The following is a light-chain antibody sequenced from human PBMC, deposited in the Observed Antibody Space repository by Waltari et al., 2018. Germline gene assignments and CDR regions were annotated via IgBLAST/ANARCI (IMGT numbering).Light chain of an antibody. J-gene: IGLJ2*01. CDR1: SLRRYY. V-gene: IGLV3-19*01. CDR2: GQD. Sequence: SSELTQDPAVSVALGQTVRITCQGDSLRRYYASWYQQRPGQAPILVLYGQDNRPSGSPDRFSGSTSGNTASLTITGAQAEDEADYYCLSRDTSSTRLFGGGTRLTV. CDR3: LSRDTSSTRL.